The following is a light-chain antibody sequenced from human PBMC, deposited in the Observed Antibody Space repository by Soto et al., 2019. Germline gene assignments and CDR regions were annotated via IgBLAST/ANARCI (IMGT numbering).Light chain of an antibody. Sequence: EIVLTQSPGTLSLSPGEGAALSCRTSQSISSSYLAWYQQEPGQAPRLLIYAASSRATGIPDRFSGSGSGTDFTLTISRLEPEDFAVYYCQLYGGSHMFSFGQGTKLEIK. J-gene: IGKJ2*01. CDR1: QSISSSY. CDR2: AAS. CDR3: QLYGGSHMFS. V-gene: IGKV3-20*01.